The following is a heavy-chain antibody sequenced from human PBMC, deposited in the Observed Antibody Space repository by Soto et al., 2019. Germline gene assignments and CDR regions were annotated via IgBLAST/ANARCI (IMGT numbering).Heavy chain of an antibody. J-gene: IGHJ4*02. D-gene: IGHD3-22*01. CDR1: GYIFTAYG. Sequence: ASVKVSCKTSGYIFTAYGLAWLRQSPGQRPEWMGWVSTNDDRTNYAQKFQGRVTMTTDRSTTTTSMELRSLRPDDTAVYYCARELNTESSAYYSFAFWGQGTLVTVSS. V-gene: IGHV1-18*01. CDR3: ARELNTESSAYYSFAF. CDR2: VSTNDDRT.